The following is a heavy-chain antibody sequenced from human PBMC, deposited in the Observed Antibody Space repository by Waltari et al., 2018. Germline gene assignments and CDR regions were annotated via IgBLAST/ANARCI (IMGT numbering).Heavy chain of an antibody. V-gene: IGHV3-30-3*01. CDR3: ARDRGENYFDY. CDR2: ISYDGSNK. CDR1: GFTFSSYA. J-gene: IGHJ4*02. Sequence: QVQLVESGGGVVQPGRSLRLSCAASGFTFSSYAMHWVRQAPGKGLEWVALISYDGSNKYYADSVRGRFTVSRDNSKNTLYLQMNSLTAEDTAVFYCARDRGENYFDYWGQGTLVTVSS.